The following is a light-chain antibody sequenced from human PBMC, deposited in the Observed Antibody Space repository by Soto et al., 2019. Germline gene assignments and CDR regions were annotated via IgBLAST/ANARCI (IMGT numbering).Light chain of an antibody. CDR1: SSDVGGYNY. Sequence: QSALTQPRSVSGSPGQSVTISCTGTSSDVGGYNYVSWYQQHPGKAPKLVIYDVSKRPSGVPDRFSGSKSGNTASLTISGLQAEDEADYYCCSYAGTSLWVFGGATKLTVL. CDR3: CSYAGTSLWV. CDR2: DVS. V-gene: IGLV2-11*01. J-gene: IGLJ3*02.